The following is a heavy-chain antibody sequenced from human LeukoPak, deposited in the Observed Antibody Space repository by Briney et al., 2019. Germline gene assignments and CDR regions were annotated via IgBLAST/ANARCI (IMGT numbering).Heavy chain of an antibody. CDR1: GGSISSDGYY. CDR3: ARGGSTSFLPSISPGGWFDP. J-gene: IGHJ5*02. Sequence: SQTLSLTCTVSGGSISSDGYYWSCLRQHPGKGLEWIGYIYYSGSTYYNPSLKSQVTISVDTSKNQFSLQLSSVTAADTAVYYCARGGSTSFLPSISPGGWFDPWGQGTLVTVSS. CDR2: IYYSGST. D-gene: IGHD2-2*01. V-gene: IGHV4-31*01.